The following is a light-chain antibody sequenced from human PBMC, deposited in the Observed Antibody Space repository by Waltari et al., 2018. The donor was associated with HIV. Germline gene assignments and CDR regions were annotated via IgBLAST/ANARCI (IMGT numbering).Light chain of an antibody. CDR3: VLYMGGGIWV. Sequence: QTVVTQEPSFSVSPGGTVTPTCGLNSGSVPTSHYSSWYQQTPGQTPRTLIYSTNTRSSGVPDRFSGSILGNKAALTITGAQADDESDYYCVLYMGGGIWVFGGGTKVTVL. J-gene: IGLJ3*02. CDR2: STN. V-gene: IGLV8-61*01. CDR1: SGSVPTSHY.